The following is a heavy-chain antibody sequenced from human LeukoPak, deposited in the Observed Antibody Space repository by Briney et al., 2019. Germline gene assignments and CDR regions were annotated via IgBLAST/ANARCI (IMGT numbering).Heavy chain of an antibody. Sequence: TGGSLRLSCAASGFTFSDYYMSWIRQAPGKGLEWVSYISSSGSTIYYADSVKGRFTISRDNAKNSLYLQMNSLRAEDTAVYYCARDIRGYGSGSYYNGDAFDIWGQGTMVTVSS. J-gene: IGHJ3*02. D-gene: IGHD3-10*01. CDR2: ISSSGSTI. CDR1: GFTFSDYY. V-gene: IGHV3-11*01. CDR3: ARDIRGYGSGSYYNGDAFDI.